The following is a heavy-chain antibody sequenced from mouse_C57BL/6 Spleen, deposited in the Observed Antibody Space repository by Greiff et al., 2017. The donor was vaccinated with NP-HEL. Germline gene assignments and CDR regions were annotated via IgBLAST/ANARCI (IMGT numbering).Heavy chain of an antibody. D-gene: IGHD4-1*01. CDR1: GYAFSSSW. V-gene: IGHV1-82*01. J-gene: IGHJ1*03. CDR2: IYPGDGDT. CDR3: ATNWDYYWYFDV. Sequence: QVQLQQSGPELVKPGASVKISCKASGYAFSSSWMNWVKQRPGKGLEWIGRIYPGDGDTNYNGKFKGKATLTADKSSSTAYMQLSSLTSEDSAVYFCATNWDYYWYFDVWGTGTTVTVSS.